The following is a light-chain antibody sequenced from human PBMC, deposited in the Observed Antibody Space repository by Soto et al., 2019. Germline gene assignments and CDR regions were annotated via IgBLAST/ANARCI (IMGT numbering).Light chain of an antibody. J-gene: IGLJ1*01. V-gene: IGLV2-8*01. Sequence: QSVLTQPPAASASPGPSVAISCPGSSSYVGGYNYVSWYQQHPGKAPKLMIYEVNKRPSGVPDRFSGSKSGNTAPLTVSGLQAEDEADYYCSSYAGSSHVFGNGTKVT. CDR2: EVN. CDR1: SSYVGGYNY. CDR3: SSYAGSSHV.